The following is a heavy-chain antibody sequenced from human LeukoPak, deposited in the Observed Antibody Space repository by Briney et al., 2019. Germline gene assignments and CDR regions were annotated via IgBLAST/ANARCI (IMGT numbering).Heavy chain of an antibody. CDR1: GYTFTDYY. D-gene: IGHD6-25*01. V-gene: IGHV1-2*02. CDR3: TRTLIPGIVAGLGY. CDR2: INPNNGGT. Sequence: ASMTVSCTATGYTFTDYYMHWVRQAPGQGPEWMGWINPNNGGTNYARKFQGRVTMTRDTSISTAYMELTRLRSDDTATYYCTRTLIPGIVAGLGYWGQGTLVTVSS. J-gene: IGHJ4*02.